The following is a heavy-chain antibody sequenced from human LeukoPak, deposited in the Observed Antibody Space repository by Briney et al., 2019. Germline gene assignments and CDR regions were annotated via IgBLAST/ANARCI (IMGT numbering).Heavy chain of an antibody. Sequence: ASETLSLTCAVSGGSISSSNWWSWVRQPPGKGLEWIGEIYHSGSTNYNPSLKSRATISVDKSKNQFSLKLSSVTAADTAVYYCAREAMAPSTADYWGQGTLVTVSS. CDR2: IYHSGST. D-gene: IGHD5-18*01. J-gene: IGHJ4*02. V-gene: IGHV4-4*02. CDR1: GGSISSSNW. CDR3: AREAMAPSTADY.